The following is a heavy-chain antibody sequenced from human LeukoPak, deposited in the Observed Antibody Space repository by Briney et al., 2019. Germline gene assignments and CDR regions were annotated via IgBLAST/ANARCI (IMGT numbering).Heavy chain of an antibody. CDR3: ARRRGSYCFDY. D-gene: IGHD1-26*01. CDR2: IKQDGSEK. V-gene: IGHV3-7*01. Sequence: GGSLRLSCAASGFTFSSYWMSWVRRAPGKGLEWVANIKQDGSEKYYVDSVKGRFTISRDNAKNSLYLQMNSLGAEDTAVYYCARRRGSYCFDYWGQGTLVTVSS. J-gene: IGHJ4*02. CDR1: GFTFSSYW.